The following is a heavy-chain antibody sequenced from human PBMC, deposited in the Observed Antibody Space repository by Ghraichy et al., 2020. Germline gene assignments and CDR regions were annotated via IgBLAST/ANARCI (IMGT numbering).Heavy chain of an antibody. CDR1: SLTTSGVG. CDR3: IYRRSAYDYHGLDV. CDR2: AYWNGDI. V-gene: IGHV2-5*01. Sequence: SLTTSGVGVGWIRQTPGKALDWLVVAYWNGDIRYSPSLRSRLTITKDTSKNHVVLTLTNMDPVDTGTYYCIYRRSAYDYHGLDVWGQGTTVTVSS. J-gene: IGHJ6*02.